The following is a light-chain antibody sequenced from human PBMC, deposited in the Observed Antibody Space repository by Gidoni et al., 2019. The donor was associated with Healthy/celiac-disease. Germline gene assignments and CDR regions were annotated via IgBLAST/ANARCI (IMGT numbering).Light chain of an antibody. CDR1: QSVSSSY. J-gene: IGKJ5*01. Sequence: EIVLTQSPGTLSLSTGERATLSCRASQSVSSSYLAWYQQKPGQAPRLRIYGSSSRATGIPDRFSCRGSGTDFTLTISRLEPEDLAVYYCQQYGSSPPITFGQGTRLEIK. CDR3: QQYGSSPPIT. V-gene: IGKV3-20*01. CDR2: GSS.